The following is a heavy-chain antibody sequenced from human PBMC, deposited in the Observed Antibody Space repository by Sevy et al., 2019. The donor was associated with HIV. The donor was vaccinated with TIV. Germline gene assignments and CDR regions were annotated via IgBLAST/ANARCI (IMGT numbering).Heavy chain of an antibody. V-gene: IGHV3-9*01. CDR3: ATDIGIAAAGPVDY. CDR1: GFTFDDYA. J-gene: IGHJ4*02. CDR2: ISWNSGSI. D-gene: IGHD6-13*01. Sequence: GGSLRLSCAASGFTFDDYAMHWVRQAPGKGLEWVSGISWNSGSIGYADSVKGRFTISRDNAKNSLYLQMNSLRAEDTALYYCATDIGIAAAGPVDYWGQGTLVTVSS.